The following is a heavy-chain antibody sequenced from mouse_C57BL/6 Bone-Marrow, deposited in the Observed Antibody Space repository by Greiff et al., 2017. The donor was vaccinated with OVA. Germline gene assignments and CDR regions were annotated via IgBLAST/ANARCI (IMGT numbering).Heavy chain of an antibody. CDR3: AKIITTVVATNWYFDV. V-gene: IGHV2-4*01. J-gene: IGHJ1*03. CDR2: IWSGGST. D-gene: IGHD1-1*01. CDR1: GFSLTSYG. Sequence: QVHVKQSGPGLVQPSQSLSITCTVSGFSLTSYGVHWVRQPPGKGLEWLGVIWSGGSTDYNAAFISRLSISKDNSKSQVFFKMNSLQADDTAIYYCAKIITTVVATNWYFDVWGTGTTVTVSS.